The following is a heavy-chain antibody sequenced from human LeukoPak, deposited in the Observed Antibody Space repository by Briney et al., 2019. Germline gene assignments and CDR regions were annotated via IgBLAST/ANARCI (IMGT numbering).Heavy chain of an antibody. Sequence: SETLSLTCTVSGGSVSSGGYYWSRIRQHPGKGLEWIGYIYYSGSTYYNPSLKSRVTISVDTSKNQFSLKLSSVTAADTAVYYCARQTYGDYGIDYWGQGTLSPSPQ. CDR3: ARQTYGDYGIDY. CDR2: IYYSGST. CDR1: GGSVSSGGYY. V-gene: IGHV4-31*03. J-gene: IGHJ4*02. D-gene: IGHD4-17*01.